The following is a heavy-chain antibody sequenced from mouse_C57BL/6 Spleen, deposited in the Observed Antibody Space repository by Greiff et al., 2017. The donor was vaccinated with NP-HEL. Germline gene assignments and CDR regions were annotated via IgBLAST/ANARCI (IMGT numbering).Heavy chain of an antibody. CDR2: IYPRSGNT. D-gene: IGHD1-1*01. CDR3: ARYTDYGSSLYYYAMDY. Sequence: QVQLQQSGAELARPGASVKLSCKASGYTFTSYGISWVKQRTGQGLEWIGEIYPRSGNTYYNEKFKGKATLTADKSSSTAYMGLRSLTSEDSSVYFCARYTDYGSSLYYYAMDYWGQGTSVTVSS. V-gene: IGHV1-81*01. J-gene: IGHJ4*01. CDR1: GYTFTSYG.